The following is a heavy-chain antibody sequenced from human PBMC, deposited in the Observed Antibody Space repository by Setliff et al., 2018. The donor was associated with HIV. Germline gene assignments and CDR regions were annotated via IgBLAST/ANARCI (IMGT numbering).Heavy chain of an antibody. D-gene: IGHD6-19*01. CDR1: GFTFSNYV. CDR3: VRGYRSAWNSWFDA. J-gene: IGHJ5*02. Sequence: GGSLRLSCAASGFTFSNYVMSWVRQTPGKGLEWVSVISSSGGRTYHADSVKGRFTISRDNSKNTLYLQMSSLRADDTAVYYCVRGYRSAWNSWFDAWGQGTRVTV. V-gene: IGHV3-23*01. CDR2: ISSSGGRT.